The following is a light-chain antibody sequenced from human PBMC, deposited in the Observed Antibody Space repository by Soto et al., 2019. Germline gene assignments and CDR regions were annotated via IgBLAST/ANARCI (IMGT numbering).Light chain of an antibody. CDR1: QGINNY. Sequence: DIQLTQSPSFLSASVGDRVTITCRASQGINNYLGWYQQKPGKAPKLLTYAASTLQSGVPSRFSGSGSGTEFTLTISSLQPEDFATYYCQQLNSYPITFGPGTKVDI. CDR2: AAS. V-gene: IGKV1-9*01. J-gene: IGKJ3*01. CDR3: QQLNSYPIT.